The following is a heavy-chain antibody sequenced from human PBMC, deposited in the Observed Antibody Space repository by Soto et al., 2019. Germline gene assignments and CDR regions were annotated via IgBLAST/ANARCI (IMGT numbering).Heavy chain of an antibody. D-gene: IGHD2-2*01. CDR3: AKPLYCSSTSCYLYGMDV. J-gene: IGHJ6*02. CDR1: GFTFSSYA. Sequence: GGSLRLSCAASGFTFSSYAMSWVRQAPGKGLEWVSAISGSGGSTYYADSVKGRFTISRDNSKNTLNLQMNSLRAEDTAVYYCAKPLYCSSTSCYLYGMDVWGQGTTVTVSS. V-gene: IGHV3-23*01. CDR2: ISGSGGST.